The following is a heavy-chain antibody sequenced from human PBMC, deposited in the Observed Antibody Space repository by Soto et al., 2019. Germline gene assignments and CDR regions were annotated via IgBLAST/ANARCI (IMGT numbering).Heavy chain of an antibody. Sequence: ASVKVSCKSSGYPFTHYGITWVRQAPGQGLEWMGWISPYNGNTNYGQTLQGRVTLTTDTSTSTAYMELSSLRSEDTAVYYCATGRIFSPLGQWGQGTLVTVSS. CDR3: ATGRIFSPLGQ. D-gene: IGHD2-21*01. V-gene: IGHV1-18*01. J-gene: IGHJ1*01. CDR2: ISPYNGNT. CDR1: GYPFTHYG.